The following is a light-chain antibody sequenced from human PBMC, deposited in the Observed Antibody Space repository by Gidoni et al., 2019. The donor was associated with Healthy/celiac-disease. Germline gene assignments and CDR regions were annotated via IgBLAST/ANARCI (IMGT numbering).Light chain of an antibody. Sequence: DIQITQSPSTLSASVRDRVTITCRASQSISSWLAWYQQKPGKAPKLLIYKASSLESGVPSRFRGSGSGTEFTLTISSLQPDDFATYYCQQYNSFPLTFGGGTKVEIK. CDR2: KAS. V-gene: IGKV1-5*03. CDR1: QSISSW. J-gene: IGKJ4*01. CDR3: QQYNSFPLT.